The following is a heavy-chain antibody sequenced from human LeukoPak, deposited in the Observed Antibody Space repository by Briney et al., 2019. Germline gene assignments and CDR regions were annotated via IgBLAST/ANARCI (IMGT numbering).Heavy chain of an antibody. V-gene: IGHV3-7*01. CDR3: ARDGDGIAAAGTDQGWFDP. Sequence: GGSLRLSCAASGFTFSSYWMSWVRQAPGKGLEWVANIKQDGSEKYYVDSVKGRFTISRDNAKNTLYLQMNSLRAEDTAVYYCARDGDGIAAAGTDQGWFDPWGQGTLVTVSS. CDR2: IKQDGSEK. J-gene: IGHJ5*02. D-gene: IGHD6-13*01. CDR1: GFTFSSYW.